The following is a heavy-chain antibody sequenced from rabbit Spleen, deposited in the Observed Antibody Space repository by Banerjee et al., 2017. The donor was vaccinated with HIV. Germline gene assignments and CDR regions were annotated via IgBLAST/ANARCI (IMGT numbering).Heavy chain of an antibody. CDR1: GIDFTNYY. Sequence: QEQLTETGGGLVQPGGSLTLSCKASGIDFTNYYINWVRQAPGKGLEWIGCIDTSSGDTYYANWAKGRFTISKTSSTTVTLQMTSLTVADTATYFCARDTGSSFSSYGMDLWGPGTLVTVS. CDR2: IDTSSGDT. CDR3: ARDTGSSFSSYGMDL. V-gene: IGHV1S45*01. J-gene: IGHJ6*01. D-gene: IGHD8-1*01.